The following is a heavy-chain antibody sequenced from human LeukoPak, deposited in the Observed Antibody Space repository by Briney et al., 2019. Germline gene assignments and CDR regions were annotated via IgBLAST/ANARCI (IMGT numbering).Heavy chain of an antibody. D-gene: IGHD4-11*01. CDR1: GGSISSYY. V-gene: IGHV4-4*07. CDR3: ARVAVTTDLYYYYYYYMDV. Sequence: SETLSPTCTVSGGSISSYYWSWIRQPAGKGLEWIGRIYTSGSTNYNPSLKSRVTMSVDTSKNRFSLKLSSVTAADTAVYYCARVAVTTDLYYYYYYYMDVWGKGTTVTASS. J-gene: IGHJ6*03. CDR2: IYTSGST.